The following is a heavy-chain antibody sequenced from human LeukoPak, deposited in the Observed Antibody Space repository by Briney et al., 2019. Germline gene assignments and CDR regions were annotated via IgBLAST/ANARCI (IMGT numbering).Heavy chain of an antibody. Sequence: SETLSLTCTVSGASISSYYWSWIRQPAGKGLEWIGRFYTSGSTNYSPSLKSRVAMSVDKSKNHSTLKLSSVTAADTAVYYCARAGGVSVPLVAFDIWGQGTMVIVSS. J-gene: IGHJ3*02. CDR2: FYTSGST. D-gene: IGHD3-16*02. CDR3: ARAGGVSVPLVAFDI. V-gene: IGHV4-4*07. CDR1: GASISSYY.